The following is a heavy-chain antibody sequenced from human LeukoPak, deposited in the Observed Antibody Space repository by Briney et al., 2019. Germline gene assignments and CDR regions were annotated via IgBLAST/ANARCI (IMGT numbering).Heavy chain of an antibody. V-gene: IGHV3-30-3*01. J-gene: IGHJ6*02. CDR1: GFTFSSYA. Sequence: RSGGSLRLSCAASGFTFSSYAMHWVRQAPGKGREWVPVISYDGSNIFYADSVKGRFTISRDNSKNTLYLQMNSLRVEDTAVYYCARAPGYCSSTSCYGRYYGMDVWGQGTTVTVSS. CDR2: ISYDGSNI. CDR3: ARAPGYCSSTSCYGRYYGMDV. D-gene: IGHD2-2*01.